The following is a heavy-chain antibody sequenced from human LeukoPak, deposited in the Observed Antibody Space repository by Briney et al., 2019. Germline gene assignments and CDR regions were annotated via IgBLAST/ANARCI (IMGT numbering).Heavy chain of an antibody. CDR1: GGSFSGYY. D-gene: IGHD3-3*01. CDR2: INHSGST. V-gene: IGHV4-34*01. CDR3: ARASTYDFWSGYYITYFDY. J-gene: IGHJ4*02. Sequence: SETLSLTCAVYGGSFSGYYWSWIRQPPGKGLEWIGEINHSGSTNYNPSLKSRVTMSVDTSKNQFSLKLSSVTAADTAVYYCARASTYDFWSGYYITYFDYWGQGTLVTVSS.